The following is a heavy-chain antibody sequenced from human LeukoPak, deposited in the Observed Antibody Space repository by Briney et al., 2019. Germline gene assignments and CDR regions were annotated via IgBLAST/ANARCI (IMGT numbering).Heavy chain of an antibody. V-gene: IGHV4-61*01. CDR3: ARYEQWLARNDY. J-gene: IGHJ4*02. CDR1: GGSVSGGSYY. CDR2: IYYSGST. D-gene: IGHD6-19*01. Sequence: SETLSLTCTVSGGSVSGGSYYWSWIRQPPGKGLEWIGYIYYSGSTNYNPSLKSRVTISVDTSKNQFSLKLSSVTAADTAVYYCARYEQWLARNDYWGQGTLVTVSS.